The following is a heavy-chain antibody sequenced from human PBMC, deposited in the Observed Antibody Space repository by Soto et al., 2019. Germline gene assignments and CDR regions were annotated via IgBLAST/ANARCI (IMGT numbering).Heavy chain of an antibody. Sequence: PSATLSITCAVYGGSFSGYYWSWIRQPPGKGLEWIGEINHSGSTNYNPSLKSRVTISIDTSKRQFSLNLTSVTAADSAVYYCARLQQHQVPIPWGQGTLVTVSS. CDR1: GGSFSGYY. J-gene: IGHJ4*02. V-gene: IGHV4-34*01. CDR3: ARLQQHQVPIP. D-gene: IGHD6-13*01. CDR2: INHSGST.